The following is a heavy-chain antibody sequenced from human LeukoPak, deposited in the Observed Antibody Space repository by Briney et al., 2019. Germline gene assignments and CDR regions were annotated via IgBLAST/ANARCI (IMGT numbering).Heavy chain of an antibody. J-gene: IGHJ4*02. CDR3: ARAPGAALD. V-gene: IGHV4-34*01. CDR1: GGSFSGYY. CDR2: INHRGST. Sequence: SETLSLTCAAYGGSFSGYYWSWIRQPPGKGLEWIGEINHRGSTNYNPSLKSRVTVSLDTSKNQFSLKLSSVTAADTAVYYCARAPGAALDWGQGTLVTVSS. D-gene: IGHD2-15*01.